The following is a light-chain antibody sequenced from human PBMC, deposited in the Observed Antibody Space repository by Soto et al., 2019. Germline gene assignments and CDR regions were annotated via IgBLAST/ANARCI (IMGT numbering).Light chain of an antibody. J-gene: IGLJ2*01. V-gene: IGLV2-11*01. CDR1: SNDIGSYNY. Sequence: QSALTQPRSVSGSPGQSVTISCTGTSNDIGSYNYVSWYQQYPGKAPKLMISDVTNRPSGVPDRFSGSKSGNTASLTISGLQADDDADYYCCSYAGSYTLVFGGGTKVTVL. CDR2: DVT. CDR3: CSYAGSYTLV.